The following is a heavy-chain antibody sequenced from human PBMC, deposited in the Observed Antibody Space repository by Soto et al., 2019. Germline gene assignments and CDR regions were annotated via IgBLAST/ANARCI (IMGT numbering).Heavy chain of an antibody. CDR2: ISYDGSNK. CDR1: GFTFSSYA. V-gene: IGHV3-30-3*01. D-gene: IGHD2-15*01. J-gene: IGHJ6*02. CDR3: ARAGCDGGSCYTLVGLRYGMDV. Sequence: QVQLMESGGGVVQPGRSLRLSRAASGFTFSSYAMHWVRQAPGKGLEWVAVISYDGSNKYYADSVKGRFTISRDNSKNTLYLQMNSLRAEDTAVYYCARAGCDGGSCYTLVGLRYGMDVWGQGTTVTVSS.